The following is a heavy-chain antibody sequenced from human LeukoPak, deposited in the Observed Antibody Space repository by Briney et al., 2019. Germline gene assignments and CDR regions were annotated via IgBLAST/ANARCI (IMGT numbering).Heavy chain of an antibody. D-gene: IGHD1-26*01. CDR2: ISGSGDNT. J-gene: IGHJ3*01. V-gene: IGHV3-23*01. CDR1: GFTFSSYA. CDR3: AKEDWIVGPTTGDDAFDV. Sequence: GGSLRLSCAASGFTFSSYAMSWVRQAPGKGLEWVSAISGSGDNTFYADSVKGRFTISRDNSKNTLYLQMISLRADDTAVYYCAKEDWIVGPTTGDDAFDVWGQGTMVTVSS.